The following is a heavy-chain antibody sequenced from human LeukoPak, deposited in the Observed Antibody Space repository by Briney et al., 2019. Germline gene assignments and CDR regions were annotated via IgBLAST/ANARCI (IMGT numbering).Heavy chain of an antibody. CDR1: GYTFTSYY. D-gene: IGHD5-18*01. CDR3: ARGIQLWLHNYYYGMDV. CDR2: INPSGGST. V-gene: IGHV1-46*01. J-gene: IGHJ6*02. Sequence: ASVKVSCKASGYTFTSYYMHWVRQAPGQGLEWMGIINPSGGSTSYAQKFQGRVTMTRNTSISTAYMGLSSLRSEDTAVYYCARGIQLWLHNYYYGMDVWGQGTTVTVSS.